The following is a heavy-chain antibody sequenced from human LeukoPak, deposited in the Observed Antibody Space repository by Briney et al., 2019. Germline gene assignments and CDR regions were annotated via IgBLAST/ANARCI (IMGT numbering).Heavy chain of an antibody. CDR1: GYTFTSNY. CDR2: INPSGGST. D-gene: IGHD3-3*01. V-gene: IGHV1-46*01. Sequence: ASVKVSCTASGYTFTSNYIHWVRQAPGQGLEWMGIINPSGGSTSYAQKFQGRVTMTRDTSTSTVYMELSSLRSEDTAVYYCARDRPTSAPTTIFGVVISPYYYYYYGMDVWGQGTTVTVSS. CDR3: ARDRPTSAPTTIFGVVISPYYYYYYGMDV. J-gene: IGHJ6*02.